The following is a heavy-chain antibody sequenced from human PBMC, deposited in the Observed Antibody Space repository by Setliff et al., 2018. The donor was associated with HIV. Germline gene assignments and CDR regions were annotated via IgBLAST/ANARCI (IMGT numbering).Heavy chain of an antibody. CDR2: VGCWGTCT. V-gene: IGHV3-23*01. Sequence: GGSLTLSCAGSGFTVNSGAMHWVRQAPGQGLEWLSTVGCWGTCTYFADSVKGRFTISADTSKNTLYLQMTRLSSEDTAVYYCARDQTGVAAAAFGGGSAWSDEGFDIWGQGTMVTVSS. J-gene: IGHJ3*02. D-gene: IGHD6-13*01. CDR1: GFTVNSGA. CDR3: ARDQTGVAAAAFGGGSAWSDEGFDI.